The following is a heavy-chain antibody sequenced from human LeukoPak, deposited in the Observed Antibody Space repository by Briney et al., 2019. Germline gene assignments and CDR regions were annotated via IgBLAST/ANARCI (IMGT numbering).Heavy chain of an antibody. CDR3: AMEGYSGKYPAY. Sequence: GGSLRLSCAASGFTFSDYYMSWIRQAPGKGLEWVSSISSSSSYIYYADSVKGRFTISRDNAKNSLYLQMNSLRAEDTAVYYCAMEGYSGKYPAYWGQGTLVTVSS. D-gene: IGHD1-26*01. V-gene: IGHV3-11*06. J-gene: IGHJ4*02. CDR1: GFTFSDYY. CDR2: ISSSSSYI.